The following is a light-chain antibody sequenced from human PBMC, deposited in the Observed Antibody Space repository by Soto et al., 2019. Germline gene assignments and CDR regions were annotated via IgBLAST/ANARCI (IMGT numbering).Light chain of an antibody. CDR3: LQHNNYPWT. J-gene: IGKJ1*01. CDR2: GVF. V-gene: IGKV1-17*01. Sequence: TQMTQSPASLSSSLGDRVSITCRSRQGIRNDLGWYQQKPGKAPKRLIYGVFNLQSGVPSSFSGSGSGTEFTLTISSLQPEDFATYYCLQHNNYPWTFGQGTNVDIK. CDR1: QGIRND.